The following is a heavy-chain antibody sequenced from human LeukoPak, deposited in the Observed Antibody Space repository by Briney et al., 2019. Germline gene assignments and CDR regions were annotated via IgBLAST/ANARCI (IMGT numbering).Heavy chain of an antibody. CDR2: ISSSSSII. CDR1: GFTFSSYS. D-gene: IGHD6-19*01. V-gene: IGHV3-48*02. Sequence: GGSLRLSCAASGFTFSSYSMNWVRQAPGKGLEWVSYISSSSSIIYYADSVKGRFTISRDNAKNPLYLQMNSLRDEDTAVYYCARDQNHSSVDYWGQGTLVTVSS. CDR3: ARDQNHSSVDY. J-gene: IGHJ4*02.